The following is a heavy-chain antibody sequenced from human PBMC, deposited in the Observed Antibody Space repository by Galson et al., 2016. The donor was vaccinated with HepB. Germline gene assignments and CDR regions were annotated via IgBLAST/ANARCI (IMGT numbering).Heavy chain of an antibody. V-gene: IGHV1-18*04. J-gene: IGHJ4*02. CDR3: ARENFALGCSGVNCYSDY. Sequence: SVKVSCKASGYTFSNYGITWVRQVAGQGLEWMGWISAYTGNTTYSQKFQGRVTMRTDSSTNTAYMEVRSLRSDDTAVYYCARENFALGCSGVNCYSDYWGQGTLVTVSS. CDR1: GYTFSNYG. CDR2: ISAYTGNT. D-gene: IGHD2-15*01.